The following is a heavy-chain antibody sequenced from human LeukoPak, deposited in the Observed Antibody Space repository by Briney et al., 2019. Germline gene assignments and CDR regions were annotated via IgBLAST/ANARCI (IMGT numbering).Heavy chain of an antibody. CDR2: IYSGGST. D-gene: IGHD3-22*01. CDR1: GFTVSSNY. Sequence: GGSLRLSCAASGFTVSSNYMSWVRQAPGKGLEWVSVIYSGGSTYYADSVKGRFTISRDNSKNTLYLQMNSLSAEDTAVYYCARLDDSSGYYYDYWGQGTLVTVSS. J-gene: IGHJ4*02. CDR3: ARLDDSSGYYYDY. V-gene: IGHV3-66*01.